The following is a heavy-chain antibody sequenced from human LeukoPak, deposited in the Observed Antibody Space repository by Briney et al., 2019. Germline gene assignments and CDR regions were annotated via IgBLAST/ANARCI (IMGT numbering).Heavy chain of an antibody. D-gene: IGHD3-3*01. CDR2: MNPNSGNT. Sequence: ASVKVSCKASGYTFTSYDINWVRQATGQGLEWMGWMNPNSGNTGYAQKFQGRVTITRNTSISTAYMELSSLRSEDTAVYYCARALRTYYDFWSGYYTPPYYYYYMDVWGKGTTVTVSS. V-gene: IGHV1-8*01. CDR1: GYTFTSYD. CDR3: ARALRTYYDFWSGYYTPPYYYYYMDV. J-gene: IGHJ6*03.